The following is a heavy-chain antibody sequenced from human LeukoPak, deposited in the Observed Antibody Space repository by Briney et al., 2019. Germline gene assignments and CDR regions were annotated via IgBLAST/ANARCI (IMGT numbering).Heavy chain of an antibody. CDR2: INSDGSST. CDR1: GFTFSSYW. D-gene: IGHD2-2*01. CDR3: AKLSQLLSGWFDP. J-gene: IGHJ5*02. V-gene: IGHV3-74*01. Sequence: GGSLRLSCAASGFTFSSYWMHWVRQAPGKGLVWVSRINSDGSSTSYADSVKGRFTISRDNAKNTLYLQMNSLRAEDTAVYYCAKLSQLLSGWFDPWGQGTLVTVSS.